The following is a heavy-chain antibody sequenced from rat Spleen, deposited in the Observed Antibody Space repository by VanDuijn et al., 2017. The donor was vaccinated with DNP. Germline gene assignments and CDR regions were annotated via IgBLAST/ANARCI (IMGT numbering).Heavy chain of an antibody. V-gene: IGHV5S10*01. Sequence: EVQLVASGGGLVQPGRSLKLSCAASGFTFSDYNMAWVRQAPKKGLEWVATIINDGTRTYYRDFVRGRFTVSRDNRKNILYLQMDSLRSEDTATYYCTKRWYGSFDYWGQGVMVTVSP. J-gene: IGHJ2*01. CDR3: TKRWYGSFDY. CDR1: GFTFSDYN. CDR2: IINDGTRT. D-gene: IGHD1-11*01.